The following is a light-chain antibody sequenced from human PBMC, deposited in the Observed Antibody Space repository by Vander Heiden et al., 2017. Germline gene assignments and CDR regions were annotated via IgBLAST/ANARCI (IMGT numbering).Light chain of an antibody. Sequence: EIVLTQSPGTLSLSPGERATLSCRASQSVSSSYLAWYQQKPGQAPRLLIYGASSRATGIPDRFSGSGSGTDFTLTISRLEPEDFAVYYCQQDGSSPPITFGPGTRLEIK. CDR3: QQDGSSPPIT. J-gene: IGKJ5*01. CDR2: GAS. V-gene: IGKV3-20*01. CDR1: QSVSSSY.